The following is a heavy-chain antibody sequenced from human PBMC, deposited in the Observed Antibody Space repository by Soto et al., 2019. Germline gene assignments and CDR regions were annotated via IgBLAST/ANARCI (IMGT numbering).Heavy chain of an antibody. CDR1: GFTVSRNY. D-gene: IGHD6-19*01. J-gene: IGHJ4*02. Sequence: EVQLVESGGGLVQPGGSLRLSCAASGFTVSRNYMSWVRQAPGKGLEWVSVIHSGGSTYYADSVKGRFTISRDNSKNTLYLQMNRLRAEDTAVYYCARESKDSSGWYDYWGQGTLVTVSS. CDR3: ARESKDSSGWYDY. CDR2: IHSGGST. V-gene: IGHV3-66*01.